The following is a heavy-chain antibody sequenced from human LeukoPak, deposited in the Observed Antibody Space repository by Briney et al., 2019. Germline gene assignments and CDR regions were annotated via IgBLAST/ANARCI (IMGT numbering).Heavy chain of an antibody. D-gene: IGHD2-8*01. V-gene: IGHV4-34*01. Sequence: SETLSLTCAVYGGSFSGYYWSWIRQPPGKGLEWIGEINHSGSINYNPSLKSRVTISVDTSKNQFSLKLSSVTAADTAVYNCARGMPPLYCTNGVCYKRWFDPWGQGTLVTVSS. J-gene: IGHJ5*02. CDR1: GGSFSGYY. CDR2: INHSGSI. CDR3: ARGMPPLYCTNGVCYKRWFDP.